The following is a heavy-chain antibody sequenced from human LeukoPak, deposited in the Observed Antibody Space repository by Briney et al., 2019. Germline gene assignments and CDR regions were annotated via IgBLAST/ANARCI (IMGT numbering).Heavy chain of an antibody. D-gene: IGHD1-14*01. CDR2: VHYSGAT. J-gene: IGHJ4*02. CDR1: GFSINRGYH. V-gene: IGHV4-38-2*02. CDR3: ARINYNPDY. Sequence: PSETLSLTCSVSGFSINRGYHWALVRQPPGKGLEWIGSVHYSGATYYNPSLNSRLTISADTSKNQFSLKMDSVTAADTAIYYCARINYNPDYWGQGTLVSVYS.